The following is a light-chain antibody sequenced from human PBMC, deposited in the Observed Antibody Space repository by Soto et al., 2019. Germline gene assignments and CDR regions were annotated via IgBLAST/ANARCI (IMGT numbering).Light chain of an antibody. V-gene: IGLV2-11*01. CDR1: SSDVGGYNY. Sequence: QSVLTQPRSVSGSPGQSLTISCTGTSSDVGGYNYVSWYQQHPGKAPKLMNYDVTKRPSGVPDRLSGSKSGNTASLTISGLQAEDEGDYYCCSHAGSYTYVFGTGTKSPS. CDR3: CSHAGSYTYV. CDR2: DVT. J-gene: IGLJ1*01.